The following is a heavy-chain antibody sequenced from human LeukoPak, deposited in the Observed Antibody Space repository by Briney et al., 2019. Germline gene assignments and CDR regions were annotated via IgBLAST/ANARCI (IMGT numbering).Heavy chain of an antibody. Sequence: GGSLRLSCAASGFTFSSYEMNWVRQAPGKGLEWVSYISRSGSTMYYADSVKGRFTISRDNAKNSLYLQMNSLRAEDTAVYYCARDLGSGSYYAHWGQGTLVTVSS. CDR1: GFTFSSYE. D-gene: IGHD1-26*01. CDR2: ISRSGSTM. V-gene: IGHV3-48*03. J-gene: IGHJ4*02. CDR3: ARDLGSGSYYAH.